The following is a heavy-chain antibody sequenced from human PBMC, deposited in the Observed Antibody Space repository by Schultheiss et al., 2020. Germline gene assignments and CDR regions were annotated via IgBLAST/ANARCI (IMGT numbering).Heavy chain of an antibody. CDR3: ASVLPDY. Sequence: SETLSLTCAVYGGSFSGYYWSWIRQPPGKGLEWIGEINHSGSTNYNPSLKSRVTISVDTSKNQFSLKLSSVTAADTAVYYCASVLPDYWGQGTLVTVS. J-gene: IGHJ4*02. V-gene: IGHV4-34*01. D-gene: IGHD3-16*01. CDR2: INHSGST. CDR1: GGSFSGYY.